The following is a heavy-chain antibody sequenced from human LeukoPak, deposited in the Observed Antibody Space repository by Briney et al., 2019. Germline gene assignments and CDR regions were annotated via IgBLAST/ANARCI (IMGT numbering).Heavy chain of an antibody. D-gene: IGHD5-18*01. J-gene: IGHJ4*02. V-gene: IGHV3-23*01. Sequence: GGSLRLSCAASGFTFSSYAMSWVRQAPGKGLDWVSAISGSGGSTYYADSVKGRFTISRDNSKSTLYLQMNSLRAEDTAVYYCAKQGYSYGPAGYFDYWGQGTLVTVSS. CDR2: ISGSGGST. CDR3: AKQGYSYGPAGYFDY. CDR1: GFTFSSYA.